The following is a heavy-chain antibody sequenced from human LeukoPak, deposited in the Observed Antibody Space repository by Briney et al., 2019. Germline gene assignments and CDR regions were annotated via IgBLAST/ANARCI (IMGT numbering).Heavy chain of an antibody. CDR1: GYTFTSYG. D-gene: IGHD3-3*01. J-gene: IGHJ6*03. CDR2: ISAYNGNT. Sequence: ASAKVSCKASGYTFTSYGISWVRQAPGQGLEWMGWISAYNGNTNYAQKLQGRVTMTTDTSTSTAYMELRSLRSDDTAVYYCARDFDFWSAPSSYYMDVWGKGTTVTASS. V-gene: IGHV1-18*01. CDR3: ARDFDFWSAPSSYYMDV.